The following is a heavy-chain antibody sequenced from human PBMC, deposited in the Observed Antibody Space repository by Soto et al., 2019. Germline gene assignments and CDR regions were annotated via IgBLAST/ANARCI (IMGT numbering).Heavy chain of an antibody. V-gene: IGHV1-69*01. Sequence: QVQLVQSGAEVKKPGSSVKVSCKASGGTFSSYAIRWVRQAPGQGLEWMGGIIPIFGTANYAQKFQGRVTITADESTSTAYMERSSLRSYDTAVYYCARGAPTTVVTPGGWFDPWGQGTLVTVSS. J-gene: IGHJ5*02. CDR1: GGTFSSYA. CDR3: ARGAPTTVVTPGGWFDP. D-gene: IGHD4-17*01. CDR2: IIPIFGTA.